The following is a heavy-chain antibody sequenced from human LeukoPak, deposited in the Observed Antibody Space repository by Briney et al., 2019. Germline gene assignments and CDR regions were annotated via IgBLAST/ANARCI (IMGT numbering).Heavy chain of an antibody. V-gene: IGHV1-69*02. CDR1: GGTFSSYT. D-gene: IGHD2-2*01. J-gene: IGHJ4*02. Sequence: SVKVSCKASGGTFSSYTISWVRQAPGQGLEWMGRIIPILGIANYAQRFQGRVTITADKSTSTAYMELSSLRSEDTAVYYCARAIGGQLLPDYWGQGTLVTVSS. CDR3: ARAIGGQLLPDY. CDR2: IIPILGIA.